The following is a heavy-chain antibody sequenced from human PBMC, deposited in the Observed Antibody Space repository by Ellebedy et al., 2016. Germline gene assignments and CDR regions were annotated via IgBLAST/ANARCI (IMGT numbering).Heavy chain of an antibody. CDR3: ARERRIVGALSPMTI. CDR2: TYYRSKWYN. Sequence: SQTLSLTCXISGDSVSSNSAAWNWIRQSPSRGLEWLGRTYYRSKWYNDYAVSVKSRITINPDKSKNQFSLQLNSVTPEDTAVYYCARERRIVGALSPMTIWGQGTMVTVSS. CDR1: GDSVSSNSAA. J-gene: IGHJ3*02. D-gene: IGHD1-26*01. V-gene: IGHV6-1*01.